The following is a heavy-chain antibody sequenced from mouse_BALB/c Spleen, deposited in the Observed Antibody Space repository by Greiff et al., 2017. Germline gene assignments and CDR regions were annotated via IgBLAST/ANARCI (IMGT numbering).Heavy chain of an antibody. J-gene: IGHJ1*01. CDR2: ISYSGST. V-gene: IGHV3-8*02. Sequence: VQLQQSGPSLVKPSQTLSLTCSFTGDSITSGYWNWIRKFPGNKLEYMGYISYSGSTYYNPSLKSRISITRDTSKNQYYLQLNSVTTEDTATYYCARKGGAVRYFGVWGGGTTVTVSS. CDR1: GDSITSGY. CDR3: ARKGGAVRYFGV.